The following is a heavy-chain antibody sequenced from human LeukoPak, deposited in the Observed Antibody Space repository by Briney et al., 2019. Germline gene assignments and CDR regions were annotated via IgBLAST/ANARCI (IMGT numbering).Heavy chain of an antibody. CDR1: GFTFDDYG. Sequence: GGSPRLSCAASGFTFDDYGMSWVRQAPGKGLEWVSGINWNGGSTGYADSVKGRFTISRDNAKNSLYLQMNSLRAEDTALYYCARATHYYESSGYDYWGQGTLVTVSS. J-gene: IGHJ4*02. V-gene: IGHV3-20*04. D-gene: IGHD3-22*01. CDR2: INWNGGST. CDR3: ARATHYYESSGYDY.